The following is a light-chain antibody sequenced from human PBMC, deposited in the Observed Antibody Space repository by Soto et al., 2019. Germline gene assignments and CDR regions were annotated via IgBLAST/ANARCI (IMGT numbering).Light chain of an antibody. V-gene: IGLV4-69*01. Sequence: QLVLTQSPSASASLGASVKLTCTLSSGHSNYAIAWHQQRPEKGPRFLMKLNSDGSHTKGDGIPDRFSGSSSGTARYLTISSLQSEDEADYYCQTWGTAIRVVFGGGTKVTVL. CDR3: QTWGTAIRVV. J-gene: IGLJ2*01. CDR1: SGHSNYA. CDR2: LNSDGSH.